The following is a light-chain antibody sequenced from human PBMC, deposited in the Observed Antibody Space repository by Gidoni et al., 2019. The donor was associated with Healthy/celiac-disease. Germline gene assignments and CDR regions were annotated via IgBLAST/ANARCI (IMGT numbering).Light chain of an antibody. Sequence: DLLMTQSPLSLPVTPGEPASISCRSSQSLLHSNGYNYLDWYLQKPGQAPQLLIYLGSNRASGVPDRFSGSGSGTDFTLKISRVEAEDVGVYYCMQALQTHTFGQGTKLEIK. CDR2: LGS. CDR1: QSLLHSNGYNY. J-gene: IGKJ2*01. V-gene: IGKV2-28*01. CDR3: MQALQTHT.